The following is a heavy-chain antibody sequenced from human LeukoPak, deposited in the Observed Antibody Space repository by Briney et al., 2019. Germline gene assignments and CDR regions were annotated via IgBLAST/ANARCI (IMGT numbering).Heavy chain of an antibody. Sequence: GGSLRLSCAAAGFTFSNYWMNWVRQAPGKGLEWVAYIKQDGSEKYYVDSVKGRFTISRDNTQNSLYLQMDSLSVEDTAVYYCARDHGLNCYPASCAWAFDFWGQGTMVTVSS. V-gene: IGHV3-7*01. J-gene: IGHJ3*01. D-gene: IGHD3-9*01. CDR3: ARDHGLNCYPASCAWAFDF. CDR1: GFTFSNYW. CDR2: IKQDGSEK.